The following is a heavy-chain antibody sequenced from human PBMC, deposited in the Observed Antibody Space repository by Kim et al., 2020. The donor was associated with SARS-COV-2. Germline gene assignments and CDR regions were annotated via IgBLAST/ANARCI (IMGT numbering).Heavy chain of an antibody. CDR1: GGTFSSYA. D-gene: IGHD5-18*01. J-gene: IGHJ4*02. Sequence: SVKVSCKASGGTFSSYAISWVRQAPGQGLEWMGRIIPILGIANYAQKFQGRVTITADKSTSTAYMELSSLRSEDTAVYYCARDRGSYSYGSGSWGQGTLVTVSS. CDR3: ARDRGSYSYGSGS. V-gene: IGHV1-69*04. CDR2: IIPILGIA.